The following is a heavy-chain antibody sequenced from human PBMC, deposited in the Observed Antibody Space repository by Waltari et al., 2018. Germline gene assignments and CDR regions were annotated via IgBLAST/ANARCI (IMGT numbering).Heavy chain of an antibody. CDR2: ISYDGSNK. Sequence: QVQLVASGGGVVQPGRSLRLSRAASALSFLSYAMPWVHQVPGKGLEGVAVISYDGSNKYYADSVKGRFTISRDNSKNTLYLQRNSLRAEDTAVYYCAREGYYERGAFDIWGQGTMVTVSS. V-gene: IGHV3-30-3*01. J-gene: IGHJ3*02. CDR1: ALSFLSYA. D-gene: IGHD3-22*01. CDR3: AREGYYERGAFDI.